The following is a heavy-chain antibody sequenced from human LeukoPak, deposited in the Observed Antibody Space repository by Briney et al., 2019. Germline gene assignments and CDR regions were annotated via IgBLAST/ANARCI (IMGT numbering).Heavy chain of an antibody. V-gene: IGHV1-24*01. CDR1: GYTLTELS. J-gene: IGHJ5*02. CDR3: AEVEGAGAVTYNWFDP. D-gene: IGHD6-13*01. CDR2: FDPEDGET. Sequence: ASVKVSCKVSGYTLTELSMHWVRQAPGKGVEWMGGFDPEDGETIYAQKFQGRVTMTEDTSTDTAYMELSSLRSEDTAVYYCAEVEGAGAVTYNWFDPWGQGTLVTVSS.